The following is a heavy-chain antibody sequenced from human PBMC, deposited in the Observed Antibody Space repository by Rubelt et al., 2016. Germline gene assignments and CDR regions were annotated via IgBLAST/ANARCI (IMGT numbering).Heavy chain of an antibody. D-gene: IGHD3-10*01. CDR3: ARHGGRGTGWFDP. CDR1: GGSFSGYY. V-gene: IGHV4-34*01. J-gene: IGHJ5*02. Sequence: QVQLQQWGAGLLKPSETLSLTCAVYGGSFSGYYWSWIRQPPGKGLEWIGAINNSGRTNYNPSLKRRVTRSVDTSKTQFSLRLRSVTAADTAVYYCARHGGRGTGWFDPWGQGTLVTVSS. CDR2: INNSGRT.